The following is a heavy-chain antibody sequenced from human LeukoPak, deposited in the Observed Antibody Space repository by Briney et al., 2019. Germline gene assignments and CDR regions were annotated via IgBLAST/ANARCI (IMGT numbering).Heavy chain of an antibody. CDR3: ARAKSMVRGVIFYYGMDV. D-gene: IGHD3-10*01. Sequence: ASVKVSCKASGYTFTSYDINWVRQATGQGLEWMGWMSPNSGNTGYAQKFQGRVSMTRNTSTSTVYMELSSLRSEDTAVYYCARAKSMVRGVIFYYGMDVWGQGTTVTVSS. CDR1: GYTFTSYD. J-gene: IGHJ6*02. CDR2: MSPNSGNT. V-gene: IGHV1-8*01.